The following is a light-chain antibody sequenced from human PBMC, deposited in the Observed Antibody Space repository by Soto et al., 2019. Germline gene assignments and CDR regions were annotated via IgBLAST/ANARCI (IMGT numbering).Light chain of an antibody. Sequence: DIQMSQSPSTLSGSVGDRVTITCRASQDIGSVLAWYQQKPGTAPKVLISGASNLHGGVPSRFSGSGSRTDFTLTITHLQSEDFATYYCQHYLNYPITFGQGTRLEIK. CDR3: QHYLNYPIT. CDR1: QDIGSV. CDR2: GAS. V-gene: IGKV1-9*01. J-gene: IGKJ5*01.